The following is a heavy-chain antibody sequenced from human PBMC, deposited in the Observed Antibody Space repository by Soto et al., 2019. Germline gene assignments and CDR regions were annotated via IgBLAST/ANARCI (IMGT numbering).Heavy chain of an antibody. CDR1: GYSFTTYW. Sequence: VESLKISCKSYGYSFTTYWIAWVRQMPGKGLEWMGSIHPGESDTRYSPSFQGQVTISADRSITTAYLQWSSLKASDTAMYYCARHEATYYNFYGMDGWGQGTT. J-gene: IGHJ6*02. CDR2: IHPGESDT. CDR3: ARHEATYYNFYGMDG. V-gene: IGHV5-51*01.